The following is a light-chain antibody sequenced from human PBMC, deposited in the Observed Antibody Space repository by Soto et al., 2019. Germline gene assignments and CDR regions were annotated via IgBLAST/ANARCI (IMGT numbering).Light chain of an antibody. CDR1: QSVTTY. J-gene: IGKJ4*01. CDR2: DAS. V-gene: IGKV3-11*01. Sequence: EIVLTQSPAALSLSPGEGATLSCRASQSVTTYLAWFQQKPGQAPRLLIYDASNRATGIPARFSGSGSGTDVTLTISSLEPEDFAVYYCQQRSNWPLTFGGGTKVEIK. CDR3: QQRSNWPLT.